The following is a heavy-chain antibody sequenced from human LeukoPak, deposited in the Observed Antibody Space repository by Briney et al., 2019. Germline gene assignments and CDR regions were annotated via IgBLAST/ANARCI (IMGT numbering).Heavy chain of an antibody. J-gene: IGHJ6*02. CDR1: GYTFSGYY. Sequence: ASVKVSCKASGYTFSGYYIHWVRQAHGQGLEWMGWINPSSDGTNYAQKFQGRVTMTRDTSISTAYMELSRLRSDDTAVYYCARYPPFYQLPNYGMDVWGQGTTVTVSS. V-gene: IGHV1-2*02. CDR3: ARYPPFYQLPNYGMDV. D-gene: IGHD2-2*01. CDR2: INPSSDGT.